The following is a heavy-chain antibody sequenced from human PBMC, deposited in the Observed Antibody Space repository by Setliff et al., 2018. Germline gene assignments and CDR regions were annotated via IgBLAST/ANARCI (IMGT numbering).Heavy chain of an antibody. CDR3: ATEKFPGDWGDY. CDR2: ISVYNGKT. J-gene: IGHJ4*02. Sequence: ASVKVSCKASGYTFTSYGFSWVRQAPGQGLEWMGWISVYNGKTKYAQKFQGRVAMTTDTSTRTAYMEVTSLRSDDTAVYYCATEKFPGDWGDYWGQGTLVTVSS. D-gene: IGHD2-21*01. V-gene: IGHV1-18*01. CDR1: GYTFTSYG.